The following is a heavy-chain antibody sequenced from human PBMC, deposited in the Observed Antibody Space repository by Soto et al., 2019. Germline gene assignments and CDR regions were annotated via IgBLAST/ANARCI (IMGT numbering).Heavy chain of an antibody. Sequence: EVQLLESGGGLVQPGGSLRLSCAASGFTFSSYAMSWVRQAPGKGLEWVSGSTGSGDNTYYAESVKGRFTISRDNPKNTLYLQMNSLRVEDTAVYYCARGGHSSSFYYYGMGVWGQGTTVTVSS. CDR1: GFTFSSYA. D-gene: IGHD6-6*01. J-gene: IGHJ6*02. CDR3: ARGGHSSSFYYYGMGV. CDR2: STGSGDNT. V-gene: IGHV3-23*01.